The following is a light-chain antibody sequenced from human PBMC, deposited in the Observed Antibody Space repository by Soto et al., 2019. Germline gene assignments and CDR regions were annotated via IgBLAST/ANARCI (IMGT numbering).Light chain of an antibody. CDR2: GNT. CDR3: QSHDSSLHAXV. V-gene: IGLV1-40*01. J-gene: IGLJ1*01. Sequence: QSVLTQPPSVSGAPGQRVTISCTGSSSNIGAGYDVHWYLQLPGTAPKLLIYGNTNRPSGVPDRFSGSKSGSSASLAITGLQAEDEADYFCQSHDSSLHAXVFGTGTKVTVL. CDR1: SSNIGAGYD.